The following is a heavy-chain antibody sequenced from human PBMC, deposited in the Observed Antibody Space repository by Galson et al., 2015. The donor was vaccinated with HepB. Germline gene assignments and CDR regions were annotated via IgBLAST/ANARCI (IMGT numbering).Heavy chain of an antibody. Sequence: PALVKPTQTLTLTCTFSGFSLSTSGMCVSWIRQPPGKALEWLALIDWDDDKYYSTSLKTRLSISKDTSKNQAVLTVTNMDPVDTATYYCARVYSGSYFSWFDPWGQGTLVTVSS. CDR2: IDWDDDK. CDR3: ARVYSGSYFSWFDP. CDR1: GFSLSTSGMC. J-gene: IGHJ5*02. D-gene: IGHD1-26*01. V-gene: IGHV2-70*01.